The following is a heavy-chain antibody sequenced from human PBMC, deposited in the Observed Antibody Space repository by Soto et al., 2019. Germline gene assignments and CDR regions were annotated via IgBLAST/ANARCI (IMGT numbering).Heavy chain of an antibody. J-gene: IGHJ4*02. Sequence: QITLKESGPTLVKPTQTLTLTCTFSGFSLRTSGVGVGWIRQPPGKALEWLALIYWDDDKRYSPSLKSRLTIPKDPSKNQVVLTMTNMDPVDTATYYCAHRPREYTYGTFDYWGQGTLVTVSS. V-gene: IGHV2-5*02. CDR1: GFSLRTSGVG. CDR3: AHRPREYTYGTFDY. D-gene: IGHD5-18*01. CDR2: IYWDDDK.